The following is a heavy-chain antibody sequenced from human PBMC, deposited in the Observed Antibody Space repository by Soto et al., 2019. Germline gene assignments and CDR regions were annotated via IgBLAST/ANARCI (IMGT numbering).Heavy chain of an antibody. CDR2: IYWGDDK. CDR1: GFSLSTSGVG. Sequence: QITLKESGPTLVKPTQTLTLTCTFSGFSLSTSGVGVGWIRQPPGKALEWLALIYWGDDKRYSPSLKSRLTITKDTSKNQVVLTMTNMDPVDTATYYCARWVAATSVDWFDPWGQGTLVTVSS. D-gene: IGHD2-15*01. CDR3: ARWVAATSVDWFDP. J-gene: IGHJ5*02. V-gene: IGHV2-5*02.